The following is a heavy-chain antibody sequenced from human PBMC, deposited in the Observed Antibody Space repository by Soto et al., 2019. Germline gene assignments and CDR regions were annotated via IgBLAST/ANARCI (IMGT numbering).Heavy chain of an antibody. J-gene: IGHJ5*02. CDR3: ARVYYDCVWGSYRPPLWFVP. CDR1: GGSVSSGSYY. CDR2: IYYSGST. V-gene: IGHV4-61*01. D-gene: IGHD3-16*02. Sequence: SETLSLTCTVSGGSVSSGSYYWSWIRQPPGKGLEWIGYIYYSGSTNYNPSLKSRVTISVDTSKNQFSLKLSSVTAADTAVYYCARVYYDCVWGSYRPPLWFVPWGQGILVTVSS.